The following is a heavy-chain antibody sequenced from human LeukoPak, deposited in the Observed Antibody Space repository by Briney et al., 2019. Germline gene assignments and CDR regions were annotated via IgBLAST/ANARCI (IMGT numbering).Heavy chain of an antibody. CDR3: ASSPGTAMVSYY. CDR1: GYTFTSYY. CDR2: INPSGGST. V-gene: IGHV1-46*01. Sequence: ASVKVSCKASGYTFTSYYMHWVRQAPGQGLEWMGIINPSGGSTSYAQKFQGRVTMTRDTSTSTVYMELSSLRSEDTAVYYCASSPGTAMVSYYWGQGTLVTVSS. J-gene: IGHJ4*02. D-gene: IGHD5-18*01.